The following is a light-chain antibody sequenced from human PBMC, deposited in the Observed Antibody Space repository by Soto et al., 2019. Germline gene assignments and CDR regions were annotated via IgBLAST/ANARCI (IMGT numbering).Light chain of an antibody. CDR3: QQRSNWPPWP. J-gene: IGKJ1*01. CDR1: QSVSSY. CDR2: DAS. Sequence: EIVLTQSPATLSLSPGERATLSCRASQSVSSYLAWYQQKPGQTPRLLIYDASNRATGIAARFSGSGSGTDFTLTISSLEPEDSAVYYCQQRSNWPPWPFGQGTKVEIK. V-gene: IGKV3-11*01.